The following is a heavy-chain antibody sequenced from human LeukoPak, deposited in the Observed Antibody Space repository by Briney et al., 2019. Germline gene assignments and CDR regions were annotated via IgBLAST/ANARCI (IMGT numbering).Heavy chain of an antibody. CDR2: IYYSGST. CDR3: ARTLRRKNWFDP. V-gene: IGHV4-59*12. J-gene: IGHJ5*02. CDR1: GGSISSYY. D-gene: IGHD5-12*01. Sequence: SETLSLTCTVSGGSISSYYWSWIRQPPGKGLEWIGYIYYSGSTNYNPSLKSRVTISVDTSKNQFSLKLSSVTAADTAVYYCARTLRRKNWFDPWGQGTLVTVSS.